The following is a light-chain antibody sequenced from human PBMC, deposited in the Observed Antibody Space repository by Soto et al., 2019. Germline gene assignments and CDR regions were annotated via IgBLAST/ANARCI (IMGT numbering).Light chain of an antibody. J-gene: IGKJ1*01. CDR3: QQYNNWPRT. Sequence: EVVLTQSPGTLSLSPGERATLSCRASQSVCRGCLAWYQQRPGQAPRLLIYGASTRATGIPARFSGSGSGTEFTLTISSLQSEDFAVYYCQQYNNWPRTFGQGTKVDI. V-gene: IGKV3-15*01. CDR1: QSVCRG. CDR2: GAS.